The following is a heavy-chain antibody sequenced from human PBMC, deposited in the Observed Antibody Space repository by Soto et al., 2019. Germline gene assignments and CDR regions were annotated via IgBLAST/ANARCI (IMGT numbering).Heavy chain of an antibody. Sequence: QVQLVQSGAEVKKPGASVKVSCKPSGYAFTSYLLYWVRQAPGQRLEWMGGINAGNGNTKYSEKFQGRVTITRDESASTAYMELSSLTSEDTAVYYCASGNCGYICYHDYWGQGTLVTVSS. CDR3: ASGNCGYICYHDY. J-gene: IGHJ4*02. CDR2: INAGNGNT. D-gene: IGHD5-12*01. CDR1: GYAFTSYL. V-gene: IGHV1-3*01.